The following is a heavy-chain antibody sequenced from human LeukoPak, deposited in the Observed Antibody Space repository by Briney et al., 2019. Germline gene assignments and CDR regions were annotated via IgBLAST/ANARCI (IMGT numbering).Heavy chain of an antibody. J-gene: IGHJ4*02. CDR3: ARDFFHGHCSGLTCFLLDS. CDR2: ISAYNGNT. CDR1: GYTFTSYG. Sequence: ASVKVSCKASGYTFTSYGITRVRQAPGQGLEWMGWISAYNGNTNYAQKFQGRLTMTTDTSTNTAYMELRSLRPDDTAVYYCARDFFHGHCSGLTCFLLDSWGQGSLVTVSS. D-gene: IGHD2-15*01. V-gene: IGHV1-18*01.